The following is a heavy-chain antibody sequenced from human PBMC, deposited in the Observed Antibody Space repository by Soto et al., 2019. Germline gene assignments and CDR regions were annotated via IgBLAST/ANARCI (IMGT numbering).Heavy chain of an antibody. D-gene: IGHD3-16*02. CDR1: GFTFTSSA. J-gene: IGHJ4*02. V-gene: IGHV1-58*01. Sequence: SVKVSCKASGFTFTSSAVQWVRQARGQRLEWIGWIVVGSGNTNYAQKFQERVTITRDMSTSTAYMELSSLRSEDTAVYYCAALPEYYDYVWGSYPLYYFDYWGQGTLVTVSS. CDR2: IVVGSGNT. CDR3: AALPEYYDYVWGSYPLYYFDY.